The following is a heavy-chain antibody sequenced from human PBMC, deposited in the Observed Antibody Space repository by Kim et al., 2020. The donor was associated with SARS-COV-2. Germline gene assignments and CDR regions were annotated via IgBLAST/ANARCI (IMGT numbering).Heavy chain of an antibody. CDR2: IYRGGST. CDR3: ARDTLYCSGGSCYRYFDL. V-gene: IGHV3-53*01. D-gene: IGHD2-15*01. CDR1: GFTVSSNY. J-gene: IGHJ2*01. Sequence: GGSLRLSCAASGFTVSSNYMSWVRQAPGKGLEWVSVIYRGGSTYYADSVKGRFTISRDNSKNTLYLQMNSLRAEDTAVYYCARDTLYCSGGSCYRYFDLWGRGTLVTVSS.